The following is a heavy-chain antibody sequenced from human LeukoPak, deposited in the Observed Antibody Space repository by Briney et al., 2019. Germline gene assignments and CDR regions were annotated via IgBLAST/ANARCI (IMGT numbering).Heavy chain of an antibody. CDR3: AREKANYYGSGSYYNYFDY. CDR1: GFTFSSYS. V-gene: IGHV3-21*01. Sequence: GGSLRLSCAASGFTFSSYSMNWVRQAPGKGLEWVSSISSSSSYLYYADSVKGRFTISRDNAKNSLYLQMNSLRAEDTAVYYCAREKANYYGSGSYYNYFDYWGQGTLVTVSS. CDR2: ISSSSSYL. J-gene: IGHJ4*02. D-gene: IGHD3-10*01.